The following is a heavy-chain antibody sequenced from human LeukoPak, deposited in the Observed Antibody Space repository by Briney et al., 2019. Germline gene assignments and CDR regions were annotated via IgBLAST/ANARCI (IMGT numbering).Heavy chain of an antibody. J-gene: IGHJ5*02. CDR3: ARDGYYYGSGFTWFDP. D-gene: IGHD3-10*01. CDR1: GYTFTSYG. CDR2: ISAYNGNT. Sequence: ASVKVSCKASGYTFTSYGISWVRQAPGQGLEWMGWISAYNGNTNYAQKLQGRVTMTTDTSTSTAYMELRSLRSDDTAVYYCARDGYYYGSGFTWFDPWGQGTLVTVSS. V-gene: IGHV1-18*01.